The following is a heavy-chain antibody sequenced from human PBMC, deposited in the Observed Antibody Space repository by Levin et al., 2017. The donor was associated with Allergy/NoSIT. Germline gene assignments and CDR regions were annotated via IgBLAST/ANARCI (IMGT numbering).Heavy chain of an antibody. J-gene: IGHJ4*02. CDR2: ISYDGSNK. D-gene: IGHD5-18*01. CDR3: ARDSHGYSSGLISDY. CDR1: GFTFSSYA. V-gene: IGHV3-30-3*01. Sequence: GESLKISCAASGFTFSSYAMHWVRQAPGKGLEWVAVISYDGSNKYYADSVKGRFTISRDNSKNTLYLQMNSLRAEDTAVYYCARDSHGYSSGLISDYWGQGTLVTVSS.